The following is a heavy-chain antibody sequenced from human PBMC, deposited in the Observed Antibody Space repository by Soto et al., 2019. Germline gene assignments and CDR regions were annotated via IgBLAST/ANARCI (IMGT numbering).Heavy chain of an antibody. V-gene: IGHV3-74*01. CDR3: ATVFDL. Sequence: EVQLVESGGGLVQPGGSLRVSCAASGFTLRSHRIHWVRQAPGKGLEWVSRIDTDGGGTSYADSVKGRFTISTDNAKNTVSLQMNGLRAEDTAVYYCATVFDLWGPGTLVTVSS. CDR1: GFTLRSHR. CDR2: IDTDGGGT. J-gene: IGHJ5*02.